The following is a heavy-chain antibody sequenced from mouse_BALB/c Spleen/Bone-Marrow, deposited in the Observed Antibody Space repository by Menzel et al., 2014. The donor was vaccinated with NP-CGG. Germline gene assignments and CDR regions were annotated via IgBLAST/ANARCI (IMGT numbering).Heavy chain of an antibody. CDR3: ARYDGPAWFAY. J-gene: IGHJ3*01. CDR1: GYSFTTYW. D-gene: IGHD2-3*01. CDR2: INPSNGRT. Sequence: QVQLKQSGAELVKPGASVRLSCKASGYSFTTYWIHWVKQRPGQGLEWIGEINPSNGRTNYNEKFKSKATLTVDKSSSTAYMQLSSLTSEDSAVYYSARYDGPAWFAYWGQGTLVTVSA. V-gene: IGHV1S81*02.